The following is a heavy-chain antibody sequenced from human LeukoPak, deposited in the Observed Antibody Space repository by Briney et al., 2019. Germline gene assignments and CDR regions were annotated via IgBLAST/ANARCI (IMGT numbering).Heavy chain of an antibody. CDR2: IYYSGST. J-gene: IGHJ6*02. Sequence: SETLSLTCTVSGGSMSPYHWGWIRQPPGKGLEWTGYIYYSGSTNYNPSLKSRVTISVDTSKNQFSLKLSSVTAADTAVYYCARDASMVITSYYYYYGMDVWGQGTTVTVSS. CDR3: ARDASMVITSYYYYYGMDV. CDR1: GGSMSPYH. D-gene: IGHD3-22*01. V-gene: IGHV4-59*12.